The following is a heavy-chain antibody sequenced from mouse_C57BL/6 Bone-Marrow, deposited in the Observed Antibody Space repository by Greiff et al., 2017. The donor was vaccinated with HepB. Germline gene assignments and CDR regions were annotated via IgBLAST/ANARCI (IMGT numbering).Heavy chain of an antibody. CDR1: GYTFTSYW. CDR2: IDPSDSYT. V-gene: IGHV1-69*01. D-gene: IGHD1-1*01. J-gene: IGHJ2*01. Sequence: QVQLQQPGAELVMPGASVKLSCKASGYTFTSYWMHWVKQRPGQGLEWIGEIDPSDSYTNYNQKFKGKSTLTVDKSSSTAYMQLSSLTSEDSAVYYCGREAYGSSYSYFDYWGQGTTLTVSS. CDR3: GREAYGSSYSYFDY.